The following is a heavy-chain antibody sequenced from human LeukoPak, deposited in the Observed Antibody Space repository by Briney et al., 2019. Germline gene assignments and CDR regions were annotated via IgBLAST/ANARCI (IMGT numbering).Heavy chain of an antibody. CDR2: IYYSGST. Sequence: SETLSLTCTVSGRSISSGGYYWSWIRQHPGKGLEWIGYIYYSGSTYYNPSLKSRVTMSVDTSENQFSLKLNSVTAADTAVYYCATTVGSYFDYWSQGTLVTVSS. CDR1: GRSISSGGYY. J-gene: IGHJ4*02. V-gene: IGHV4-31*03. D-gene: IGHD3-16*01. CDR3: ATTVGSYFDY.